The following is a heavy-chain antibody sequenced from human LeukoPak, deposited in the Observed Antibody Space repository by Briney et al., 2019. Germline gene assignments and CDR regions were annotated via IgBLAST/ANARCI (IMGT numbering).Heavy chain of an antibody. D-gene: IGHD3-3*01. J-gene: IGHJ4*02. CDR1: GFTFSSYT. CDR2: ISSSDDYI. CDR3: ARHHGFVEWSPYYFDY. V-gene: IGHV3-21*01. Sequence: PGGSLRLSCAASGFTFSSYTMSWVRQAPGKGLEWVSSISSSDDYIYYADSMKGRFTISRDNVRNSLFLQMNSLTADDTAVYYCARHHGFVEWSPYYFDYWGQGTLVTVSS.